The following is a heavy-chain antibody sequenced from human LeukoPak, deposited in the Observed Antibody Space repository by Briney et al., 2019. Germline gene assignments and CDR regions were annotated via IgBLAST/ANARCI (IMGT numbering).Heavy chain of an antibody. D-gene: IGHD2-2*01. CDR1: GGSISSGDYY. Sequence: PSETLSLTCTVSGGSISSGDYYWSWIRQPPGKGLEWIGYIYYSGSTNYNPSLKSRVTISVDTSKNQFSLKLSSVTAADTAVYYCARGGVVPGLDYWGQGTLVTVSS. V-gene: IGHV4-61*08. CDR3: ARGGVVPGLDY. J-gene: IGHJ4*02. CDR2: IYYSGST.